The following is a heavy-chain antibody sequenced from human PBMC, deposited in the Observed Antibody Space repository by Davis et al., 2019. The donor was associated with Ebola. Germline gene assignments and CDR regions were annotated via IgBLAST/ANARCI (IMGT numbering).Heavy chain of an antibody. CDR1: NYNFTRYS. Sequence: ASVKVSCKGSNYNFTRYSLHWVRQAPGQGLEWLGWISTYNGNTKYAQKYQGRVTMTTDTSTRTAYMELRSLRSDDTAVYYCATDLGMIQQTNWFDPWGQGTLVTVSP. D-gene: IGHD3-16*01. J-gene: IGHJ5*02. V-gene: IGHV1-18*01. CDR2: ISTYNGNT. CDR3: ATDLGMIQQTNWFDP.